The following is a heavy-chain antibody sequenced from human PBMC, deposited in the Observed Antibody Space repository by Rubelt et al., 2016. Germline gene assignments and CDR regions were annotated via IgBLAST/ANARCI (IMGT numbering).Heavy chain of an antibody. CDR2: INPNSGGT. Sequence: GLEWMGWINPNSGGTNYAQKFQRRVTMTRDTSISTAYMELSRLRSDDTAVYYCARDVPHYDSSGYYYDAFDIWGQGTMVTVSS. D-gene: IGHD3-22*01. J-gene: IGHJ3*02. CDR3: ARDVPHYDSSGYYYDAFDI. V-gene: IGHV1-2*02.